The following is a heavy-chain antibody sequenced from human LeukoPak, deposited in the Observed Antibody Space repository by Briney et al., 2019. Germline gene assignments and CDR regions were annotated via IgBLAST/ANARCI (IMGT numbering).Heavy chain of an antibody. Sequence: GGSLRLSCAASGFTFSTYWMSWVRQAPGKGLEWLANIKPDGSEKYYVDSVKGRFTISRDNAKNSLYLQMNSLGDDDTAVYYCARERGLRTNYYSFDYWGQGTLVTVSS. J-gene: IGHJ4*02. CDR1: GFTFSTYW. V-gene: IGHV3-7*01. D-gene: IGHD1-7*01. CDR3: ARERGLRTNYYSFDY. CDR2: IKPDGSEK.